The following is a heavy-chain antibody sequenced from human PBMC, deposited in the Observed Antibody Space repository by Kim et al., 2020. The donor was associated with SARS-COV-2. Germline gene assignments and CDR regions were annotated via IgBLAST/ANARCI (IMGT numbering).Heavy chain of an antibody. J-gene: IGHJ3*02. V-gene: IGHV3-30-3*01. Sequence: GGSLRLSCAASGFTFSSYAMHWVRQAPGKGLEWVAVISYDGSNKYYADSVKGRFTISGDNSKNTLYLQMNSLRAEVTAVYYCARGSQQWLVRGAFDIWGQGTMVTVSS. CDR3: ARGSQQWLVRGAFDI. CDR1: GFTFSSYA. CDR2: ISYDGSNK. D-gene: IGHD6-19*01.